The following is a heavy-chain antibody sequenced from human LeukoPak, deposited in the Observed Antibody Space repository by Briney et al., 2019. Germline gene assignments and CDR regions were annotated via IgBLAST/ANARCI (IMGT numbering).Heavy chain of an antibody. J-gene: IGHJ4*02. D-gene: IGHD2-2*02. CDR2: INPNSGGT. CDR3: AREEAYCTSSSCHIDY. Sequence: GASVKVSCKTSGYTFTGYSMYWVRQAPGQGLEWMGWINPNSGGTNYAQKFQGRVTMTRDTSISTAYMELSRLRSDDTAVYYCAREEAYCTSSSCHIDYWGQGTLVTVSS. V-gene: IGHV1-2*02. CDR1: GYTFTGYS.